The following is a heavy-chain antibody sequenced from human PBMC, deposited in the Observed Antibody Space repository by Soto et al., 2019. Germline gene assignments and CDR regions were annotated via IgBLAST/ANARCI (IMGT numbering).Heavy chain of an antibody. CDR2: AYSNGIT. V-gene: IGHV4-39*01. D-gene: IGHD6-13*01. J-gene: IGHJ4*02. CDR3: AMTPGLAPGGSFDS. CDR1: GGTITSRSHY. Sequence: QLQLQESGPGLVTPSETQSLTCPVSGGTITSRSHYWGWIRQPPGNGLEWIGRAYSNGITYYNPSLKRRVTISIDTSENHVSGRLSSVTAADTAVYYCAMTPGLAPGGSFDSWGQGTLVTVSS.